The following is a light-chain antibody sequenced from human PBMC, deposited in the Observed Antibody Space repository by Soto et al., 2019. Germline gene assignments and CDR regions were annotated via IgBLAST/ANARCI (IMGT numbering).Light chain of an antibody. CDR3: QQTYSGPET. V-gene: IGKV3-20*01. CDR2: GAS. CDR1: QSVSSSS. Sequence: EIVLTQSPGTLSLSPGERATLSCRASQSVSSSSLAWYQQKPGQAPRLLIYGASTRATGIPDRFSGSESGTDFTLTISSLQPEDVATYYCQQTYSGPETFGQGTKVEIK. J-gene: IGKJ1*01.